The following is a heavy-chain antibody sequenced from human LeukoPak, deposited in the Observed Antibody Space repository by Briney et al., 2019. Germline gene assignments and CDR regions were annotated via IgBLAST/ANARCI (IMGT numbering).Heavy chain of an antibody. Sequence: NTSETLSLTCAVSGYSISSGYYWGWIRQPPGQGLEWIGSTHHSGSTYYNPSLKSRVTISVDTSKSQFSLKLSSVTAADTAVYYCARLRGGPAEVDYWGQGTLVTVSS. J-gene: IGHJ4*02. CDR1: GYSISSGYY. V-gene: IGHV4-38-2*01. CDR2: THHSGST. D-gene: IGHD3-10*01. CDR3: ARLRGGPAEVDY.